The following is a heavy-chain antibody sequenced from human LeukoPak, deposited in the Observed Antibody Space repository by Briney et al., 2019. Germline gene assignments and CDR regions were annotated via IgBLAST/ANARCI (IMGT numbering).Heavy chain of an antibody. J-gene: IGHJ4*02. CDR2: INHSGST. Sequence: PSETLSLTCAVYGGSFSGYYWSWIRQPPGKGLEWIGEINHSGSTNYNPSLKSRVTISVDTSKNQFSLKLSSVTAADTAMYYCASFSNWYWMYWGQGTLVTVSS. D-gene: IGHD1-7*01. CDR1: GGSFSGYY. CDR3: ASFSNWYWMY. V-gene: IGHV4-34*01.